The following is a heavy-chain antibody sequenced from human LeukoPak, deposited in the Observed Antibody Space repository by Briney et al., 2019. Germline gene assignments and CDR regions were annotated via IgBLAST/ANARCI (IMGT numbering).Heavy chain of an antibody. D-gene: IGHD1/OR15-1a*01. CDR3: AREGTGSYMDV. J-gene: IGHJ6*03. CDR2: INWNGGMT. V-gene: IGHV3-20*04. CDR1: GFTFDDYG. Sequence: PGGSLRLSCAASGFTFDDYGMSWVRQGPGKGLEWVSGINWNGGMTAYADSVKGRFTISRDNAKNSLYLQMNSLRVEDTAVYYCAREGTGSYMDVWGKGTTVTVSS.